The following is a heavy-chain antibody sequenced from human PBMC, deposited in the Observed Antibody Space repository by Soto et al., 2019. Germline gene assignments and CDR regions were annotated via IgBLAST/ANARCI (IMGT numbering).Heavy chain of an antibody. CDR1: GGSLSGYW. D-gene: IGHD6-25*01. J-gene: IGHJ5*02. CDR3: ARVEGGSIVTLPASSQRRNNWLAP. V-gene: IGHV4-34*12. CDR2: IFHRGDT. Sequence: QVQLQQWGPGLVKPSETLSLTCAVYGGSLSGYWWTWIRQSPGTGLEWIGEIFHRGDTNYSPYLKGRVTMSVDTMKNQFSLKLTSVTAADTAVYDCARVEGGSIVTLPASSQRRNNWLAPWGQGTPVTVSS.